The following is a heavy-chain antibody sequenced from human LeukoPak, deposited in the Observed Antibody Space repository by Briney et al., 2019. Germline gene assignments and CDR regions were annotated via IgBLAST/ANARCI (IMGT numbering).Heavy chain of an antibody. CDR3: ARDLVTVTKGFDI. D-gene: IGHD4-17*01. CDR2: IYSSGST. V-gene: IGHV4-59*01. CDR1: GGSISGYY. Sequence: SETLSLTCTVSGGSISGYYWSWIRQPPGKGLEWIGSIYSSGSTNYNPSLKSRVTISVDTSRNQFSLKLSSVTAADTAVYYCARDLVTVTKGFDIWGQGTMVSVSS. J-gene: IGHJ3*02.